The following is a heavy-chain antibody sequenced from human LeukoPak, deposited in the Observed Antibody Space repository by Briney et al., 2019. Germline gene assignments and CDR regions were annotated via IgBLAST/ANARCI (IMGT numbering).Heavy chain of an antibody. CDR2: IRSKANSYAT. Sequence: GGSLRLSCAASGFTFSGSAMHWVRQASGKGLEWVGRIRSKANSYATAYAASVKGRFTISRDDSKNTAYLQMNSLKTEDTAVYYCTSPATSYYHDSSGFNDYWGQGTLVTVSS. D-gene: IGHD3-22*01. V-gene: IGHV3-73*01. CDR1: GFTFSGSA. J-gene: IGHJ4*02. CDR3: TSPATSYYHDSSGFNDY.